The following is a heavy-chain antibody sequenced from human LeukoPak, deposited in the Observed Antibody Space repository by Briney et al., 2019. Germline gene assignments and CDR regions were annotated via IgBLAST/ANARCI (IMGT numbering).Heavy chain of an antibody. CDR3: ALFVVVPAAISDY. CDR2: INHSGST. CDR1: GGSISTYY. Sequence: SETLSLTCTVSGGSISTYYWSWIRQPPGKGLEWIGEINHSGSTNYNPSLKSRVTISVDTSKNQFSLKLSSVTAADTAVYYCALFVVVPAAISDYWGQGTLVTVSS. J-gene: IGHJ4*02. V-gene: IGHV4-34*01. D-gene: IGHD2-2*01.